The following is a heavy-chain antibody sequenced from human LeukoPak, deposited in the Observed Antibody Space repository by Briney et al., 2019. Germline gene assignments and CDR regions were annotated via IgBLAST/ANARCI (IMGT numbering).Heavy chain of an antibody. CDR2: ISSSSNTI. J-gene: IGHJ4*02. V-gene: IGHV3-48*01. Sequence: GGSLRLSCAASGFTFSSYSMNWVRQAPGKGLEWVSYISSSSNTIYYADSVKGRFTISRDNAKYSLYLQMNSLRAEDTAVYYCARVGIQLCVDYWGQGTLVTVSS. CDR3: ARVGIQLCVDY. CDR1: GFTFSSYS. D-gene: IGHD5-18*01.